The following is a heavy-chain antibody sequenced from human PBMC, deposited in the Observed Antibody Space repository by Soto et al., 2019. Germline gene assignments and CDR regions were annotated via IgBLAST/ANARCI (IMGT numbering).Heavy chain of an antibody. D-gene: IGHD2-2*01. CDR2: ISYDGSNK. J-gene: IGHJ6*02. Sequence: QVQLVESGGGVVQPGRSLRLSCAASGFTFSSYGMHWVRQAPGEGLEWVALISYDGSNKYYADSVKGRFTISRDYSKNTLYLQMNSLRAEDTAVYYCAKGPAIVLVPAAMNDYYGMDVWGQGTTVTVSS. V-gene: IGHV3-30*18. CDR1: GFTFSSYG. CDR3: AKGPAIVLVPAAMNDYYGMDV.